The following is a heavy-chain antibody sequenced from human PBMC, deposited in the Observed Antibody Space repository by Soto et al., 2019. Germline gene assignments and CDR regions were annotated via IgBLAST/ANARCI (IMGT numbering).Heavy chain of an antibody. CDR2: IYYSGST. V-gene: IGHV4-59*01. J-gene: IGHJ6*02. D-gene: IGHD3-10*01. CDR1: GGSISSYY. Sequence: SETLSLTCTVSGGSISSYYWSWIRQPPGKGLEWIGYIYYSGSTNYNPSLKSRVTISVDTSKNQFSLKLSSVTAADTAVYYCARASSGLYGMDVWGRGTTVTVSS. CDR3: ARASSGLYGMDV.